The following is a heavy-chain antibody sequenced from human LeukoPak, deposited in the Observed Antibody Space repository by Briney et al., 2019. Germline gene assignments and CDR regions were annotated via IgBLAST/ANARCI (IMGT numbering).Heavy chain of an antibody. V-gene: IGHV3-66*01. CDR3: ARGLRSGRFDP. CDR1: GFALSSHY. Sequence: PGGSLRLSCAASGFALSSHYMTWVRQAPGKGLEWVSVIYSGGSTFYADSVKGRFTISRDNSKNTLYLQLNSLRAEDTAVYYCARGLRSGRFDPWGQGTLVTVSS. CDR2: IYSGGST. J-gene: IGHJ5*02. D-gene: IGHD6-19*01.